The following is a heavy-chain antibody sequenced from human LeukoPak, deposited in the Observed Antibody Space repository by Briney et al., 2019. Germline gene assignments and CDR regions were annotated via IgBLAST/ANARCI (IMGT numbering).Heavy chain of an antibody. V-gene: IGHV3-43*01. J-gene: IGHJ4*02. Sequence: GGPLSLSCAAPGLTFIHYTLHWIRQVPGKGLEWVSLISWDSGTTYYADSVKGRFTISRDNSKNSLYLQMNSLKTEDTALYYCARAPYGNYGTLDYWGQGTLVTVSS. CDR2: ISWDSGTT. CDR3: ARAPYGNYGTLDY. D-gene: IGHD4-11*01. CDR1: GLTFIHYT.